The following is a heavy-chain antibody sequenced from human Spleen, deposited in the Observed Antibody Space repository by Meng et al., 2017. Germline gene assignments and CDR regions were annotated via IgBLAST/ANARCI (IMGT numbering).Heavy chain of an antibody. V-gene: IGHV4-31*01. CDR2: IYYSGST. Sequence: GQRQDSGPGLVKPSQTLSLTCTVSGGSISSGDYYWSWIRQHPAKGLEWIGYIYYSGSTYYNPSLKSLLTISVDTSKNQFSLKLSSVTAADTAVYYCARGPLTRGDIAWFDPWGQGTLVTVSS. J-gene: IGHJ5*02. CDR3: ARGPLTRGDIAWFDP. CDR1: GGSISSGDYY. D-gene: IGHD2-21*02.